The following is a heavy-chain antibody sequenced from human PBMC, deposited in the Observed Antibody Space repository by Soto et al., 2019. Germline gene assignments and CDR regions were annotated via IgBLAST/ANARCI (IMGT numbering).Heavy chain of an antibody. D-gene: IGHD1-1*01. CDR1: GGSLGGSY. J-gene: IGHJ4*02. CDR2: IDYTGTT. Sequence: PSETLSLTCSVSGGSLGGSYWNWIRRPPGKGLEWIGYIDYTGTTNYNPSLKSRLTMSLDTSKNQFSLKLSSVTAADTAVYYCARLDGYALHHLYWGQGTLVTVSS. V-gene: IGHV4-59*12. CDR3: ARLDGYALHHLY.